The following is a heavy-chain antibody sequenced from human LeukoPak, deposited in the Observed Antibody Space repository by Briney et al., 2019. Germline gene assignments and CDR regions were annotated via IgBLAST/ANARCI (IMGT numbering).Heavy chain of an antibody. J-gene: IGHJ4*02. V-gene: IGHV3-66*02. CDR1: GFTVSSSY. CDR2: IYSGGDT. Sequence: GGSLRLSCAASGFTVSSSYMSWVRQAPGKGLEWVSVIYSGGDTHYAGSVKGRFTISRDNSVNTLYLQMNSLRTEDTAVYYCARAFVAAAGFFDTWGQGTLVTVSS. CDR3: ARAFVAAAGFFDT. D-gene: IGHD6-13*01.